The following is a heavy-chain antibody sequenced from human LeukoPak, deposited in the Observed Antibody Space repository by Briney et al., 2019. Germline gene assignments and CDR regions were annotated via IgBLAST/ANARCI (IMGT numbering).Heavy chain of an antibody. J-gene: IGHJ3*02. V-gene: IGHV4-34*01. Sequence: SETLSLTCAVYGGSFSGYYWSWIRQPPGKGLEWIGEINHSGSTNYNLSLKSRVTISVDTSKNQFSLKLSSVTAADTAVYYCARGLRTNGVCYDAFDIWGQGTMVTVSS. CDR3: ARGLRTNGVCYDAFDI. CDR2: INHSGST. D-gene: IGHD2-8*01. CDR1: GGSFSGYY.